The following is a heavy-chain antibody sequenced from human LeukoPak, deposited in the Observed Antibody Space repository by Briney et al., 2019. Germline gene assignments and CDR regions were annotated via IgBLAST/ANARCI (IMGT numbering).Heavy chain of an antibody. CDR1: GGSLSDSY. J-gene: IGHJ4*02. V-gene: IGHV4-34*01. Sequence: SETLSLTCAIYGGSLSDSYWSWIRQPPGRGLEWIGEVYHTGSTNYNPSLKTRVTISVDTSKNQFSLEVTPVTAADTAVYYCARGPTRIFDYWGQGILVTVSS. CDR2: VYHTGST. CDR3: ARGPTRIFDY.